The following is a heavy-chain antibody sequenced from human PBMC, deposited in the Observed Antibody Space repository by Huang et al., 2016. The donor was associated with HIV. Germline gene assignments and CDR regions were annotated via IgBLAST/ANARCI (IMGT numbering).Heavy chain of an antibody. J-gene: IGHJ2*01. CDR3: AHGYSTSWPNWYVDL. V-gene: IGHV2-5*02. CDR1: GFSLRTSGVG. Sequence: ITFKESWPTLVKPTPTLTLTCTLCGFSLRTSGVGVGWIRQPPGKALEWLALIYWEDDKRYSPSLKSRLTITKDTSKNQVVLTMTNMDPVDTATYYCAHGYSTSWPNWYVDLWGRGTLVTVSS. CDR2: IYWEDDK. D-gene: IGHD2-2*01.